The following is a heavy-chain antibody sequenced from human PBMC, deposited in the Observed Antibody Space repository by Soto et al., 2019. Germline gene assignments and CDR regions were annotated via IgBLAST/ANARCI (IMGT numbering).Heavy chain of an antibody. Sequence: QVQLVESGGGVVQPERSLRLSCAASGFTFSNYGMHWVRQAPGKGLEWVAVVWHDGKTKYYADSVEGRFTISRDNSRNTLFLQMNSLRAEDTAVYHCARDRGSEDPIDYWGQGTLVTVSS. D-gene: IGHD3-10*01. CDR1: GFTFSNYG. CDR3: ARDRGSEDPIDY. CDR2: VWHDGKTK. V-gene: IGHV3-33*01. J-gene: IGHJ4*02.